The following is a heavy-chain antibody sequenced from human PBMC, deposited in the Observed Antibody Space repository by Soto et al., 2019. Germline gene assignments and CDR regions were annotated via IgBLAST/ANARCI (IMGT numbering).Heavy chain of an antibody. CDR2: ISDGGDLA. CDR3: AKDNYYGSGNQDI. V-gene: IGHV3-23*01. D-gene: IGHD3-10*01. J-gene: IGHJ3*02. CDR1: GFAFSSHP. Sequence: GGSLRLSCAASGFAFSSHPMSWVRQAPEKGLEWVAGISDGGDLAYNADSVRGRFTISRDNSKNTLYLQMNSLRAEDTAVYYCAKDNYYGSGNQDIWGQGTMVTVSS.